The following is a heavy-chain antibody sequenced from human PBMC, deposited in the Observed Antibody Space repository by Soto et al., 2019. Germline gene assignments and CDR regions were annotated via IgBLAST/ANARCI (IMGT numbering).Heavy chain of an antibody. CDR1: RFTFSGYA. D-gene: IGHD2-15*01. CDR2: ISGSGGST. J-gene: IGHJ5*02. CDR3: AKDRWRSGWFDP. Sequence: PGGSLSLSCAASRFTFSGYAMGCVRQAPGKGLEWVSAISGSGGSTYYADSVKGRFTISRDNSKNTLYLQMNSLRAEDTAVYYCAKDRWRSGWFDPWGQGTLVTVSS. V-gene: IGHV3-23*01.